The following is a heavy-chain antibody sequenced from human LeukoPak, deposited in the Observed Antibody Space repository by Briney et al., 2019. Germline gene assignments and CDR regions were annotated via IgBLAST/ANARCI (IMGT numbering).Heavy chain of an antibody. V-gene: IGHV1-69*13. CDR3: ARETPYCSSTRCAFDI. CDR1: GGTFSSYA. CDR2: IIPIFGTA. Sequence: GASVKVSCKASGGTFSSYAISWVRQAPGQGLEWMGGIIPIFGTANYAQKFQGRVTITADESTSTAYMELSSLRSEDTAVYYCARETPYCSSTRCAFDIWGQGTMVTVSS. J-gene: IGHJ3*02. D-gene: IGHD2-2*01.